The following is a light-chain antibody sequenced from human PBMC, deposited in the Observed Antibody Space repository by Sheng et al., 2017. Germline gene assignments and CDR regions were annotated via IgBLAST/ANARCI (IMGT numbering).Light chain of an antibody. Sequence: DIQMTQSPSTLSASIGDRVTITCRASQGISRWLAWYQHKPGKAPKLLVYKASTLESGVPSRFSGSGSETEFTLTISSPRPDDSATYYCQQYNTYPWTFGQGTKVEIK. CDR2: KAS. CDR3: QQYNTYPWT. CDR1: QGISRW. V-gene: IGKV1-5*03. J-gene: IGKJ1*01.